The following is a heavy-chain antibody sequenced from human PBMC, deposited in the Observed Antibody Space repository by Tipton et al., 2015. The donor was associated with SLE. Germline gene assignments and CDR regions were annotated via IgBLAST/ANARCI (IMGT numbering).Heavy chain of an antibody. CDR2: IYHSGST. V-gene: IGHV4-38-2*01. Sequence: TLSLTCAVSGYSISSGYYWGWIRQPPGKGLEWIGSIYHSGSTYYNPSLKSRVTISVDTSKNQFSLKLSSVTAADTAVYYCARLSPPRAFDIWGQGTMVTVSS. CDR3: ARLSPPRAFDI. CDR1: GYSISSGYY. J-gene: IGHJ3*02.